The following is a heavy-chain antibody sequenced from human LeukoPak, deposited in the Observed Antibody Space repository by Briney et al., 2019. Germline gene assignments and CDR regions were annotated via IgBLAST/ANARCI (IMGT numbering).Heavy chain of an antibody. D-gene: IGHD6-13*01. CDR2: IGGSGVTK. V-gene: IGHV3-23*01. CDR3: ARGASSWEYTTFDV. CDR1: GFTFSSYA. J-gene: IGHJ3*01. Sequence: TGGSLRLSCAASGFTFSSYAMHWVRQAPGKGLEWVSTIGGSGVTKFYADSVAGRFTISRDNSNNALFLQMNNLRAEDMAIYYCARGASSWEYTTFDVWGQGAIVTVSS.